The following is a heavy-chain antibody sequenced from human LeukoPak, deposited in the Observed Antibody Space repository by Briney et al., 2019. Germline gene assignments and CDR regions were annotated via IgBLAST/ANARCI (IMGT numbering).Heavy chain of an antibody. J-gene: IGHJ3*01. CDR2: IGADGGGI. V-gene: IGHV3-23*01. D-gene: IGHD1-26*01. CDR1: GFTFSSHA. Sequence: GGSLRLSCTPSGFTFSSHAMSWVRQAPGKGLEWVSVIGADGGGIHYADSVRGRFTISRDNSKNTLYLQMDSLTAEDTAIYYCAKDLRYSGTYYDAFDVWGQGTMVTVSS. CDR3: AKDLRYSGTYYDAFDV.